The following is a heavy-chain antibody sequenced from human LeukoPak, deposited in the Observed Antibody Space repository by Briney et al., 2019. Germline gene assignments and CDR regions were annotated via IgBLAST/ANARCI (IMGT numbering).Heavy chain of an antibody. CDR3: ARHDFWSGFKGGDY. CDR2: ISGSGHDI. Sequence: PGGSLRLSCAASGSTFSDSYMTWVRQAPGKGVEWVAYISGSGHDINYSESAKGRFTISRDNAKNSLYLQMNSLRAEDTAFYYCARHDFWSGFKGGDYWGQGTLVTVSS. J-gene: IGHJ4*02. CDR1: GSTFSDSY. V-gene: IGHV3-11*01. D-gene: IGHD3-3*01.